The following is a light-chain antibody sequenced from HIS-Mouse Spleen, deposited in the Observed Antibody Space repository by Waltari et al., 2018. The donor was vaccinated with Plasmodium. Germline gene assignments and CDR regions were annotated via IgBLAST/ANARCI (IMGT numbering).Light chain of an antibody. V-gene: IGLV3-10*01. CDR3: YSTDSSGNHRV. CDR1: ALPKKY. CDR2: EDS. Sequence: SYELTQPPSVSVSPGQTARITCSGDALPKKYAYWYQQKSGQALVLVIYEDSKRPSGIPGGFSGSSSGTMGTLTISGAQVEDEADYYCYSTDSSGNHRVFGGGTKLTVL. J-gene: IGLJ3*02.